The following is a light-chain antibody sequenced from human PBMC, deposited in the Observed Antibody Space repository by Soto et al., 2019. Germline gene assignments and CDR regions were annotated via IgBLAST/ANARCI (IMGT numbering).Light chain of an antibody. V-gene: IGKV3-15*01. CDR2: GAS. Sequence: ETVMTQSPDTLSVSPGDRATLSCRASQTVSTNLAWYQQKPGQAPRLLIYGASTRATGVPDRFSGSGSRTEFTLTISSLQSEDFAVYYCQQYNSWPPLTFGQGTKVEIK. J-gene: IGKJ1*01. CDR3: QQYNSWPPLT. CDR1: QTVSTN.